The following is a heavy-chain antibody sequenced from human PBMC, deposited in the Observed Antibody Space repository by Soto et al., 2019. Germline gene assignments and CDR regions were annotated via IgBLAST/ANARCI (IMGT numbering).Heavy chain of an antibody. CDR3: ARAATYCSGGSCYSVVVRGGWFDP. D-gene: IGHD2-15*01. Sequence: SETLSLTCTVPGGSISSGGYYWSWIRQHPGKGLEWIGYIYYSGSTYYNPSLKSRVTISVDTSKNQFSLKLSSVTAADTAVYYCARAATYCSGGSCYSVVVRGGWFDPWGQGTLVTVSS. CDR1: GGSISSGGYY. J-gene: IGHJ5*02. CDR2: IYYSGST. V-gene: IGHV4-31*03.